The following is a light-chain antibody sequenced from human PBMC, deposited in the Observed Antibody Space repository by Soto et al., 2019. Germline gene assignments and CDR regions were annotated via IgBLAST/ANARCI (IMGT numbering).Light chain of an antibody. CDR3: SSYTSSSTWV. Sequence: QSALTQPASVSGSPGQSITLSCPGTSSDVGGYNYVSWYQQHPGKAPKLMIYYVSNRPSGVSNRFSGSKSGNTASLTISGLQAEDEADYYCSSYTSSSTWVFGGGTKVTVL. V-gene: IGLV2-14*01. CDR2: YVS. J-gene: IGLJ3*02. CDR1: SSDVGGYNY.